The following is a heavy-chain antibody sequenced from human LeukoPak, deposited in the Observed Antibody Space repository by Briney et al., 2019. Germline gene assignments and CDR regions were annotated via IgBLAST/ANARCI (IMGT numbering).Heavy chain of an antibody. V-gene: IGHV3-7*01. J-gene: IGHJ6*04. Sequence: GGSLRLSCAASGFTFSSYWMSWVRQTPGKGLEWVANIKQDGSEKYYVDSVKGRFTISRDNAKNSLYLQMNSLRAEDTAVYYCAELGITMIGGVWGKGATVTISS. CDR1: GFTFSSYW. CDR2: IKQDGSEK. CDR3: AELGITMIGGV. D-gene: IGHD3-10*02.